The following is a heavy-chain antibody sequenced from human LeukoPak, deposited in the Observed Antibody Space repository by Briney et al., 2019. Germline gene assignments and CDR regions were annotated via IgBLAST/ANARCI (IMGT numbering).Heavy chain of an antibody. CDR3: ARDNLGWRDYYDSSGYYFDY. Sequence: GGSLRLSCAASGFTFSSYSMNWVRQAPGKGLEWVSSISSSSYIYYADSVKGRFTISRDNAKNSLYLQMNSLRAEDTAVYYCARDNLGWRDYYDSSGYYFDYWGQGTLVTVSS. CDR1: GFTFSSYS. D-gene: IGHD3-22*01. CDR2: ISSSSYI. V-gene: IGHV3-21*01. J-gene: IGHJ4*02.